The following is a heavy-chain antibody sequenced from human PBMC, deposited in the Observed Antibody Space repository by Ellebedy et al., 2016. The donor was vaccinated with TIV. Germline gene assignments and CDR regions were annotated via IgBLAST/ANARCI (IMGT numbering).Heavy chain of an antibody. Sequence: AASVKVSCKSSGYSFTSYPTHWVRQAHGQSLEWMGWINTVNDNTRHLQKFQGRVAFTRDSSAGVAYMELSGLTSDDTALYFCARGTSNWFDAWGQGTLVTVSS. J-gene: IGHJ5*02. V-gene: IGHV1-3*04. CDR2: INTVNDNT. CDR1: GYSFTSYP. CDR3: ARGTSNWFDA.